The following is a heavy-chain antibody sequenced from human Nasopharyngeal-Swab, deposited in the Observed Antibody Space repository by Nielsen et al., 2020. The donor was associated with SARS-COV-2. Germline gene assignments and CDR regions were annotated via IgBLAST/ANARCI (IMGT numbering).Heavy chain of an antibody. D-gene: IGHD1-7*01. CDR1: GYTFTSYY. CDR2: INPTDGST. Sequence: SVNVSCQASGYTFTSYYLHWVRQAPGQGLEWMGIINPTDGSTSYAQKFEGRVTMTRVTSTSKVYMELNSLSSEDTAVYYCARVLPFRITGTSGMDVWGQGTTVTVSS. V-gene: IGHV1-46*01. J-gene: IGHJ6*02. CDR3: ARVLPFRITGTSGMDV.